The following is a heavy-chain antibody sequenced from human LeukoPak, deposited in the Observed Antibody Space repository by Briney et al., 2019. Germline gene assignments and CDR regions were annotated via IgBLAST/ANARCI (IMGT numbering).Heavy chain of an antibody. D-gene: IGHD3-22*01. J-gene: IGHJ3*02. CDR2: IIPIFGTA. CDR3: ARGMIVVVQSYAFDI. V-gene: IGHV1-69*13. Sequence: SVKVSCKASGGTFSSYAISWVRQAPGQGLEWMGGIIPIFGTANYAQKFQGRVAITADESTSTAYMELSSLRSEDTAVYYCARGMIVVVQSYAFDIWGQGTMVTVSS. CDR1: GGTFSSYA.